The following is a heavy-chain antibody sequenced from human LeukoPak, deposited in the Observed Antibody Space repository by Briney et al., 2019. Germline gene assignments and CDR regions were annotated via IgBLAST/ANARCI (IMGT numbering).Heavy chain of an antibody. V-gene: IGHV3-23*01. D-gene: IGHD5-18*01. CDR3: AKDLDGYSLLYFDY. CDR2: ISGSGGST. CDR1: GFTFSTYA. Sequence: PGGSLRLSCAASGFTFSTYAMSWVRQAPGKGLEWVSGISGSGGSTYYPDSVKGRFTISRDNSKNTLYLQMNSLRAEDTAVYYCAKDLDGYSLLYFDYWGQGTLVTVSS. J-gene: IGHJ4*02.